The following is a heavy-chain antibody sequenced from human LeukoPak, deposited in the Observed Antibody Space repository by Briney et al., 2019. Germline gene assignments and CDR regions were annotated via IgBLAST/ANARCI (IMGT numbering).Heavy chain of an antibody. CDR1: GGSISSYY. D-gene: IGHD3-22*01. Sequence: WETLSLTCTVSGGSISSYYWSWIRQPAGKGLEWIGRIYTSGSTNYNPSLKSRVTMSVDTSKNQFSLKLSSVTAADTAVYYCARGRYYDSSGRNYFDYWGQGTLVTVSS. V-gene: IGHV4-4*07. CDR2: IYTSGST. J-gene: IGHJ4*02. CDR3: ARGRYYDSSGRNYFDY.